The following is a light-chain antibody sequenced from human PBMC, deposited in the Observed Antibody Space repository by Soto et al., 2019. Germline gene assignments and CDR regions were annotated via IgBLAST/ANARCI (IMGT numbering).Light chain of an antibody. CDR2: AAS. CDR3: LQHNSYPIT. CDR1: QGISNY. Sequence: DIQMTQSPSAMSASVGDRVTITCRASQGISNYLAWFQQKPGKVPKRLIYAASSLQSGVPSRFSGSGSGTEFTLTIRSMPTEHFANYSCLQHNSYPITFCQGTRLEIK. J-gene: IGKJ5*01. V-gene: IGKV1-17*03.